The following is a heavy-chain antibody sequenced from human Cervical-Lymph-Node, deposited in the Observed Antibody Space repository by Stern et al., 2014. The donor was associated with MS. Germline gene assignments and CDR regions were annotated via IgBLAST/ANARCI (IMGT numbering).Heavy chain of an antibody. Sequence: VQLEQSGAEVKKPGESLRISCEVSGYKFTNNWIGWVRQMPGKGLEWMGIIYPGDSETRYSPSFQGQVTILVDKSNTTAYLQWSSLKASDTALYYCARRGHGYMGIDYWGQGTPVTVSS. CDR1: GYKFTNNW. D-gene: IGHD5-24*01. V-gene: IGHV5-51*03. J-gene: IGHJ4*02. CDR3: ARRGHGYMGIDY. CDR2: IYPGDSET.